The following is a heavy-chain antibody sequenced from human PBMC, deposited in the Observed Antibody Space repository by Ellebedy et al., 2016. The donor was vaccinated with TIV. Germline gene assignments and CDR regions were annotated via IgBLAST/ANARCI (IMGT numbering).Heavy chain of an antibody. Sequence: SLKISXAASGFTFDYYAMHWVRQAPGKGLEWVSGISRNSGSIGYADSVKGRFTISRDNAKNSLYLQMNSLRAEDTALYYCARDRGPNSNSYFDYWGQGTLVTVSS. D-gene: IGHD6-13*01. CDR3: ARDRGPNSNSYFDY. CDR1: GFTFDYYA. CDR2: ISRNSGSI. J-gene: IGHJ4*02. V-gene: IGHV3-9*01.